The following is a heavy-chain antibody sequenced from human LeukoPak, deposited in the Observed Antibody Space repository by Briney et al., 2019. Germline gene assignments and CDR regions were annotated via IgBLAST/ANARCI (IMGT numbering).Heavy chain of an antibody. CDR3: ARSRXYRXXFDX. V-gene: IGHV1-69*05. D-gene: IGHD5-18*01. CDR1: GGTFSSYA. J-gene: IGHJ4*02. CDR2: IIPIFGTA. Sequence: SVKVSCKASGGTFSSYAISWVRQAPGQGLEWMGGIIPIFGTANYAQKFQGRVTITTDESTSTAYMELSSLRSEDTAVYYCARSRXYRXXFDXWGQGTLVTVSS.